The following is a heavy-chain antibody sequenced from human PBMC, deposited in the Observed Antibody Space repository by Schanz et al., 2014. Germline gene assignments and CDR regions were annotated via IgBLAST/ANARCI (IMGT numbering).Heavy chain of an antibody. CDR2: IDGKSTTV. D-gene: IGHD2-15*01. CDR1: GFSFSSYS. Sequence: DLVESGGGLIQRGESLRLSCSASGFSFSSYSMNWVRQAPGKGLEWLSYIDGKSTTVYYADSVEGRFTISRDNSRNTLYLQMNTLRAEDTAVYYCARDRGYCSGGSCLTFDYWGQGTLVTVSS. CDR3: ARDRGYCSGGSCLTFDY. V-gene: IGHV3-48*01. J-gene: IGHJ4*02.